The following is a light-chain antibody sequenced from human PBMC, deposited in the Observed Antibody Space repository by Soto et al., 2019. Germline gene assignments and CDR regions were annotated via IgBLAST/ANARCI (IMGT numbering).Light chain of an antibody. Sequence: DIQMTQSPSSLSASVGDRVTITCRASQSIRNYLNWYQQKPGKAPKLLIYAASSLQSGVPSRFRGSGSGTDFTLTFSSLQPEDFATYYCQQSYSAPYTFGQGTTLESK. CDR3: QQSYSAPYT. J-gene: IGKJ2*01. V-gene: IGKV1-39*01. CDR1: QSIRNY. CDR2: AAS.